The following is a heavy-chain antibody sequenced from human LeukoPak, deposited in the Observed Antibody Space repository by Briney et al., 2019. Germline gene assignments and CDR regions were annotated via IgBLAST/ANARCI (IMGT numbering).Heavy chain of an antibody. CDR2: IYYSGST. CDR3: TLLLYYENTGYSKGVFDI. D-gene: IGHD3-22*01. Sequence: SETLSLTCTDSGTYTSSFSWCSLRQPPGKGLEWLGYIYYSGSTNYNPSLKSRVTISVDTSKKQFYLKLSSMTAAETAVYYHTLLLYYENTGYSKGVFDIWGQGTMVTVSS. J-gene: IGHJ3*02. V-gene: IGHV4-59*01. CDR1: GTYTSSFS.